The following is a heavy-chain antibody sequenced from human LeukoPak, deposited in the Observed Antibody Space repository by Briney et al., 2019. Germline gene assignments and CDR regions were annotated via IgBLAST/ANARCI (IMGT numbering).Heavy chain of an antibody. CDR3: ARSLGYCSSTSCSPGRYYGMDV. CDR1: GYTFTNYY. V-gene: IGHV1-46*01. J-gene: IGHJ6*04. D-gene: IGHD2-2*01. CDR2: INPSGGST. Sequence: ASVKVSCKASGYTFTNYYTHWVRQAPGQGLEWMGIINPSGGSTNYAQKFQGRVTMTRDTSTSTVYMELSSLRSEDTAVYYCARSLGYCSSTSCSPGRYYGMDVWGKGTTVTVSS.